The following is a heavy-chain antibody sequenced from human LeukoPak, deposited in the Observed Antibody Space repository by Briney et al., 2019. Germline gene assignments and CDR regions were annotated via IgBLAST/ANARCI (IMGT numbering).Heavy chain of an antibody. D-gene: IGHD4-23*01. V-gene: IGHV4-59*01. Sequence: PSETLFLTCTVSGGSISGYYWSWIRQPPRKGLEWIGFIYYGGSTNYNPSLKSRVTISVDTSKNQFSLKVSSVTAADTAVYYCARRTYGGLEYWGQGTLVTVSS. CDR2: IYYGGST. CDR3: ARRTYGGLEY. J-gene: IGHJ4*02. CDR1: GGSISGYY.